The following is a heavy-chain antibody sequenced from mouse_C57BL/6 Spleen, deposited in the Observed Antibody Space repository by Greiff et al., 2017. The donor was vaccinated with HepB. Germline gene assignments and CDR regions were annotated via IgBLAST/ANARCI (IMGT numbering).Heavy chain of an antibody. CDR2: ISYDGSN. D-gene: IGHD1-1*01. J-gene: IGHJ2*01. CDR3: ADTTVVNY. CDR1: GYSITSGYY. Sequence: EVKLMESGPGLVKPSQSLSLTCSVTGYSITSGYYWNWIRQFPGNKLEWMGYISYDGSNNYNPSLKNRISITRDTSKNQFFLKLNSVTTEDTATYYCADTTVVNYWGQGTTLTVSS. V-gene: IGHV3-6*01.